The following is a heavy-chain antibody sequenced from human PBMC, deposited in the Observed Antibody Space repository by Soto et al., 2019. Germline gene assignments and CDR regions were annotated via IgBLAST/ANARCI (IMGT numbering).Heavy chain of an antibody. CDR2: INHSGST. CDR1: VRTFSGYY. J-gene: IGHJ4*01. D-gene: IGHD1-1*01. V-gene: IGHV4-34*01. Sequence: SEPLCHSCSVCVRTFSGYYWSRLRQPTGKGLEWIGEINHSGSTNYNPSLKSRVTISVDMSKNQFSLNLSSVTAADTAVYFCERFFVYRSTRVCTIFD. CDR3: ERFFVYRSTRVCTIFD.